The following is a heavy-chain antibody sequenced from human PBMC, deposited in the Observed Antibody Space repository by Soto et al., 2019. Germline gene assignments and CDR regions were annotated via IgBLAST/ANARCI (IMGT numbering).Heavy chain of an antibody. D-gene: IGHD3-10*01. CDR3: ARGGAITMVREGSMDV. CDR2: IIPIFGTA. V-gene: IGHV1-69*01. CDR1: GGTFSSYA. J-gene: IGHJ6*02. Sequence: QVQLVQSGAEVKKPGPSVKVSCKASGGTFSSYAISWVRQAPGQGLEWMGGIIPIFGTANYAQKFQGRVTITADESTSTAYMELSSLRSEDTAVYYCARGGAITMVREGSMDVWGQGTTVTVSS.